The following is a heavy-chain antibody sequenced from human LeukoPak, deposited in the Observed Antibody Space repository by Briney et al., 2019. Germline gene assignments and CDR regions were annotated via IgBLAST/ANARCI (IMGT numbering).Heavy chain of an antibody. Sequence: GGSLRLSCAASGFTFSSYAMHWVRQAPGKGLEWVAVISYDGSNKYYADSVKGRFTISRDNSKNTLYLQMISLRAEDTTMYYCAREADSYSGSPFDYWGQGTLVTVSS. CDR2: ISYDGSNK. CDR1: GFTFSSYA. D-gene: IGHD6-6*01. CDR3: AREADSYSGSPFDY. J-gene: IGHJ4*02. V-gene: IGHV3-30-3*01.